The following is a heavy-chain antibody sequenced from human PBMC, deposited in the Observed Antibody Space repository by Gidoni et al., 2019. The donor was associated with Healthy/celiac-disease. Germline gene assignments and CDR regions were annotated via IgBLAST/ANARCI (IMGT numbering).Heavy chain of an antibody. J-gene: IGHJ6*02. CDR1: GFTFTSSA. V-gene: IGHV1-58*01. CDR2: IVVGSGNT. Sequence: QMQLVQSGPEVKKPGTSVKVSCKASGFTFTSSAVQWVRQARGQRLEWIGWIVVGSGNTNYAQKFQERVTITRDMSTSTAYMELSSLRSEDTAVYYCAAGPRCSSTSCYTTYYGMDVWGQGTTVTVSS. CDR3: AAGPRCSSTSCYTTYYGMDV. D-gene: IGHD2-2*02.